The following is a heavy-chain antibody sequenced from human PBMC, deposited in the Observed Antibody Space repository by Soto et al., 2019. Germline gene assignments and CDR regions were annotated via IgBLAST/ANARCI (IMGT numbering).Heavy chain of an antibody. V-gene: IGHV4-31*03. J-gene: IGHJ4*02. D-gene: IGHD2-21*01. Sequence: QVQLQESGPGLLKPSQTLSLTCTVSGGSISSGGYYWSWIRQHPGKGLEWIGYIYYSGSTDYNPALKSRVTISVDTSKNQFSLKLSSVTAADTAVYYCARGVGGETFDYWGQGTLVTVSS. CDR3: ARGVGGETFDY. CDR2: IYYSGST. CDR1: GGSISSGGYY.